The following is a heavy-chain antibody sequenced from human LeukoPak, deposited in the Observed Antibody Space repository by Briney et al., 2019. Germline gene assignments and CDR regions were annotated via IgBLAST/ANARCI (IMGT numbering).Heavy chain of an antibody. CDR2: ISAYNGNT. Sequence: GASVKVSCKASGYTFTSYSISWVRQAPGQGLEWMGWISAYNGNTNYAQKLQGRVTMTTDTSTSTAYMELRSLRSDDTAVYYCARPGSYYYGSGSYYNTYYFDYWGQGTLVTVSS. J-gene: IGHJ4*02. CDR1: GYTFTSYS. V-gene: IGHV1-18*04. D-gene: IGHD3-10*01. CDR3: ARPGSYYYGSGSYYNTYYFDY.